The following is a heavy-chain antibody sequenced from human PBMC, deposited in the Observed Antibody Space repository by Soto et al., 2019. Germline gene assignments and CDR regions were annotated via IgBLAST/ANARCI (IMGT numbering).Heavy chain of an antibody. J-gene: IGHJ6*03. CDR3: ARGNSEWSGYPYYYYYMDV. Sequence: PGGSLRLSCAASGFTFSSYAMSWVRQAPGKELEWVLSISSSSSYIYYADSVKGRFTISRDNAKNSLYLQMNSLRAEDTAVYYCARGNSEWSGYPYYYYYMDVWGKGTTVTFSS. D-gene: IGHD3-3*01. V-gene: IGHV3-21*01. CDR2: ISSSSSYI. CDR1: GFTFSSYA.